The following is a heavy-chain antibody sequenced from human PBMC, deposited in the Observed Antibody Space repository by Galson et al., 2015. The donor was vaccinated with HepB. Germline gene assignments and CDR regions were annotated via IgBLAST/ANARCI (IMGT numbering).Heavy chain of an antibody. D-gene: IGHD3-22*01. CDR2: ISRSGSST. J-gene: IGHJ4*02. CDR3: AKGTYDSSGSPDY. CDR1: GFTFSSYA. V-gene: IGHV3-23*01. Sequence: SLRLSCAASGFTFSSYAMSWVRQAPGKGLQWVSAISRSGSSTYYADSVKGRFTISRDNSKNTLFLQMNSLRVEDTAVYYCAKGTYDSSGSPDYWGQGTLVTVSS.